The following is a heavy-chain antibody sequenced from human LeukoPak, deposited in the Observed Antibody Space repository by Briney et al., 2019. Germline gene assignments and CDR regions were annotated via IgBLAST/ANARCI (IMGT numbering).Heavy chain of an antibody. CDR1: GGSISSYY. D-gene: IGHD3-10*01. CDR2: IYYSGST. J-gene: IGHJ4*02. V-gene: IGHV4-59*12. Sequence: SETLSLTCTVSGGSISSYYWSWIRQPPGKGLEWIGYIYYSGSTNYNPSLKSRVTISVDTSKNQFSLKLSSVTAADTAVYYCAREPEDTGSHYGGQGTLVTVSS. CDR3: AREPEDTGSHY.